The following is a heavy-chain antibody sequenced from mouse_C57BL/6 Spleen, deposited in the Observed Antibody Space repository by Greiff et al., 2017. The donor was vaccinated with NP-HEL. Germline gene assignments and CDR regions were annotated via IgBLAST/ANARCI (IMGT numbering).Heavy chain of an antibody. Sequence: QVQLKQPGAELVRPGSSVKLSCKASGYTFTSYWMHWVKQRPIQGLEWIGNIDPSDSETHYNQKFKDKATLTVDKSSSTAYMQLSSLTSEDSAVYYCARGGGTNFDYWGQGTTLTVSS. V-gene: IGHV1-52*01. CDR1: GYTFTSYW. CDR3: ARGGGTNFDY. CDR2: IDPSDSET. D-gene: IGHD4-1*01. J-gene: IGHJ2*01.